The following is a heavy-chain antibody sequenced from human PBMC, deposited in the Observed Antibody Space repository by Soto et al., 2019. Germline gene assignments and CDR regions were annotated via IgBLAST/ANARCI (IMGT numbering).Heavy chain of an antibody. J-gene: IGHJ4*02. Sequence: GGSLRPSCAASGSTFAHQAMSWVRQAPGTGLEWVSAVSGSGGGTYYADSVKGQFTISRDNSKNTLSLQMNSLRVEDTAVYYCVREGGDSSSLVDNYFDYWGQGALVTVSS. CDR2: VSGSGGGT. D-gene: IGHD1-26*01. CDR1: GSTFAHQA. V-gene: IGHV3-23*01. CDR3: VREGGDSSSLVDNYFDY.